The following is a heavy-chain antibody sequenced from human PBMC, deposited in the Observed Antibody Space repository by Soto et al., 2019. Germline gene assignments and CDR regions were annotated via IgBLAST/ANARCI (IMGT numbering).Heavy chain of an antibody. V-gene: IGHV3-23*01. CDR1: GFTFSSYS. CDR3: AKENGYSSSWFEFDY. D-gene: IGHD6-13*01. J-gene: IGHJ4*02. Sequence: GGSLRLSCAASGFTFSSYSMNWVRQAPGKGLEWVSSISGSGGSTYYADSVKGRFTISRDNSKNTLYLQMNSLRAEDTAVYYCAKENGYSSSWFEFDYWGQGTLVTVSS. CDR2: ISGSGGST.